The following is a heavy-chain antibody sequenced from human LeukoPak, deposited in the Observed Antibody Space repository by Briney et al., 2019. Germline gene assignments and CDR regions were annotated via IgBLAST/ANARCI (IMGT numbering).Heavy chain of an antibody. J-gene: IGHJ6*03. CDR2: IKSKTDGGTT. Sequence: NTGGSLRLSCAASGFTFSNAWMSWVRQAPGKGLEWVGRIKSKTDGGTTDYAAPVKGGFTISRDDSKNTLYLQMNSLKTEDTAVYYCTTYLGSSSWYHPGYYYYLDVWGKGTTVTVSS. CDR1: GFTFSNAW. CDR3: TTYLGSSSWYHPGYYYYLDV. V-gene: IGHV3-15*01. D-gene: IGHD6-13*01.